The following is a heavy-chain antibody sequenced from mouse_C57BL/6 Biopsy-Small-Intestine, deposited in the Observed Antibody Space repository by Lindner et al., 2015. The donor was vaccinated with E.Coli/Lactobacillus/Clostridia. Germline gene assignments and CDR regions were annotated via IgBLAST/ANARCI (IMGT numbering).Heavy chain of an antibody. J-gene: IGHJ3*01. V-gene: IGHV1-82*01. CDR1: GYAFSSSW. Sequence: VQLQESGPELVKPGASVKISCKASGYAFSSSWMNWVKQRPGKGLEWIGRIYPGDGDTNYNGKFKGKATLTADKSSNTAYLQLSSLTSEDTAVYYCTTGYYGRFAYWGQGTLVTVSA. D-gene: IGHD1-1*01. CDR3: TTGYYGRFAY. CDR2: IYPGDGDT.